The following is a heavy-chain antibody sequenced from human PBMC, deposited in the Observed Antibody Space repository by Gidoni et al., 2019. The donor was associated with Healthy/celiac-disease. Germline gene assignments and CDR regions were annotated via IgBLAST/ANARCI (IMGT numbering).Heavy chain of an antibody. J-gene: IGHJ1*01. CDR2: SYTSGST. D-gene: IGHD6-19*01. CDR3: ARESNSVWYSSGLGQYFQH. Sequence: QVQLQESGPGLVKPSQTLSLTCTVSGGSISSGSYYWSWIRQPAGKGLEWIGRSYTSGSTNYNPSLKSRVTISVDTSKNQFSLKLSSVTAADTAVYYCARESNSVWYSSGLGQYFQHWGQGTLVTVSS. CDR1: GGSISSGSYY. V-gene: IGHV4-61*02.